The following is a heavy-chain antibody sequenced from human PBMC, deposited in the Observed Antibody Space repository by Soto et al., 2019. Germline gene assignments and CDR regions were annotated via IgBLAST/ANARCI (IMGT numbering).Heavy chain of an antibody. CDR1: GFTFSDST. Sequence: GGSLRLSCAASGFTFSDSTIHWVRQTSGKGLEWVGRIPSKTHTYATACAASVKGRFTISRDDSKNTAYLQMNSLKTEDTAVYYCARQHLDVPVASAIDYWGQGTLVTVSS. J-gene: IGHJ4*02. D-gene: IGHD6-19*01. V-gene: IGHV3-73*01. CDR3: ARQHLDVPVASAIDY. CDR2: IPSKTHTYAT.